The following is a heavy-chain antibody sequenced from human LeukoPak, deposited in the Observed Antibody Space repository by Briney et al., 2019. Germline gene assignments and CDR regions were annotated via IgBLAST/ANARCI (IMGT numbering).Heavy chain of an antibody. V-gene: IGHV3-23*01. Sequence: GGSLRLSYAASGFTFSSYAMSWVRQAPGKGLEWVSAISGSGGSTYYADSVKGRFTISRDNSKNTLYLQMNSLRAEDTAVYYCARDRVRLLWFGESADAFDIWGQRTMVTVSS. J-gene: IGHJ3*02. CDR1: GFTFSSYA. D-gene: IGHD3-10*01. CDR2: ISGSGGST. CDR3: ARDRVRLLWFGESADAFDI.